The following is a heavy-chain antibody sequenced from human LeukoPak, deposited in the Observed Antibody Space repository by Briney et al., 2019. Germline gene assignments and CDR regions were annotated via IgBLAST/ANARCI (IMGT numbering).Heavy chain of an antibody. Sequence: SETLSLTCTVSGGSISSSSYDGGWIRQPPGKGLEWIGSIYYSGSTYYNPSLKSRVTISVDTSKDQFSLKLSSVTAADTAVYYCARENTVVPAAISYFDYWGQGTLVTVSS. V-gene: IGHV4-39*07. CDR3: ARENTVVPAAISYFDY. CDR2: IYYSGST. CDR1: GGSISSSSYD. J-gene: IGHJ4*02. D-gene: IGHD2-2*02.